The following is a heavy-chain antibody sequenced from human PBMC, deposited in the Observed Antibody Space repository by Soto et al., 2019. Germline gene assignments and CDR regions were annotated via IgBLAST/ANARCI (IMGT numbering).Heavy chain of an antibody. D-gene: IGHD3-22*01. V-gene: IGHV6-1*01. Sequence: SQTVSRPGAIGGKRDSGNRAAWIWVRQSPSRGLEWLGRTYYRSKWYYDYAVSVKSRITINPDTSKNQFSLHLNSVTPEDTAVYYCASGRVWESSGQYFHYYVMDVWGQGTTVTVSS. J-gene: IGHJ6*01. CDR1: GKRDSGNRAA. CDR2: TYYRSKWYY. CDR3: ASGRVWESSGQYFHYYVMDV.